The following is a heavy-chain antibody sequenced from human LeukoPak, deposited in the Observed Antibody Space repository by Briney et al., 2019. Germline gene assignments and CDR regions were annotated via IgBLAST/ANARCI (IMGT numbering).Heavy chain of an antibody. V-gene: IGHV4-59*01. J-gene: IGHJ4*02. CDR3: ARRRYSSRFDY. CDR1: GGSISSYY. CDR2: IYYSGST. Sequence: SETLSLTCTVSGGSISSYYWSWIRQPPGKGLEWIGYIYYSGSTNYNPSLKSRVTISVDTSKNQFSLKLSSVTAADTAVYYCARRRYSSRFDYWGQETRVTVSS. D-gene: IGHD6-13*01.